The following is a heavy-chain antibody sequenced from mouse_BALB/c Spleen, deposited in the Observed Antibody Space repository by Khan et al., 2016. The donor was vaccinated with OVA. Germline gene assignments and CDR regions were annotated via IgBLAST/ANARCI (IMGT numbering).Heavy chain of an antibody. D-gene: IGHD1-1*01. CDR1: GFTFSTYG. CDR2: VSSGGSYT. CDR3: TRLAYYDDREGFAY. V-gene: IGHV5-6*01. Sequence: EVQLVESGGDLVKPGGSLKLSCAASGFTFSTYGMSWVRQTPDKRLEWVATVSSGGSYTYYPDSVKGRFTISRDNAKNTLSLQMSHLKSEDTAMFDWTRLAYYDDREGFAYWGQGTLVTVSA. J-gene: IGHJ3*01.